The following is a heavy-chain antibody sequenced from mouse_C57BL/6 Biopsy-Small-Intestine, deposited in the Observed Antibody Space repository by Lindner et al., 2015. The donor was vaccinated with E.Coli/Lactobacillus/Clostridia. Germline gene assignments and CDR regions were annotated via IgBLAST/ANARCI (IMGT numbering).Heavy chain of an antibody. CDR3: ARRFITTIVASYFVMDY. CDR1: GFTFSDHG. J-gene: IGHJ4*01. V-gene: IGHV5-17*01. D-gene: IGHD1-1*01. Sequence: VQLQESGGGLVKPGGSLKLSCTASGFTFSDHGMHWVRQAPEKGLEWVAYISSGSSTIYYADTVKGRFTISRDNAKNTLFLQMTSLRSEDTAMYYCARRFITTIVASYFVMDYWGQGTSVTVSS. CDR2: ISSGSSTI.